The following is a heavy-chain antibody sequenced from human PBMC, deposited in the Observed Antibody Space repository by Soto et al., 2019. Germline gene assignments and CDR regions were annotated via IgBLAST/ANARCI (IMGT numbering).Heavy chain of an antibody. J-gene: IGHJ3*02. CDR2: IYYSGST. D-gene: IGHD3-3*01. CDR1: GGSSSSGGYY. V-gene: IGHV4-31*03. CDR3: ARLDFWSGYSGAFDI. Sequence: TSETLSHTCPVSGGSSSSGGYYWSWIRQHPGKGLEWIGYIYYSGSTYYNPSLKSRVTISVDTSKNQFSLKLSSVTAADTAVYYCARLDFWSGYSGAFDIWGQGTMVTVSS.